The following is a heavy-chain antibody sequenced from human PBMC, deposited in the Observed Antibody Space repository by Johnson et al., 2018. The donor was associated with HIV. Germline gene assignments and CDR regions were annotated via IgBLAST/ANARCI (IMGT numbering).Heavy chain of an antibody. V-gene: IGHV3-43D*03. CDR1: GFTFGDYA. J-gene: IGHJ3*01. Sequence: VESGGGLVQPGRSLRLSCTASGFTFGDYAMHWVRQAPGKGLEWVSLINWDGSSTYYADSVKGRFTISRDNIRNSLYLPMNSLRAEDTAVYYCATFGGQGTMVTVSS. CDR3: ATF. CDR2: INWDGSST.